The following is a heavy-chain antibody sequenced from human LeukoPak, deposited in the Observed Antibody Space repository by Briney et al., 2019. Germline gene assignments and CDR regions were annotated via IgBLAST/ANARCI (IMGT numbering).Heavy chain of an antibody. J-gene: IGHJ4*02. D-gene: IGHD5-24*01. CDR1: GYTFTGYY. CDR2: INPNSGGT. Sequence: ASVTVSCKASGYTFTGYYMHWVRQAPGQGLEWMGWINPNSGGTNYAQKFQGRVTMTRDTSISTAYMELSRLRSDDTAVYYCARDGYNYRGYYFDYWGQGTLVTVSS. V-gene: IGHV1-2*02. CDR3: ARDGYNYRGYYFDY.